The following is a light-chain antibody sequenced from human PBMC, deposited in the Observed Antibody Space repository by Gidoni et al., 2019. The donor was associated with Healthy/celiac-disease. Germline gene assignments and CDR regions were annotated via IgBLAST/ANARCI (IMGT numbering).Light chain of an antibody. CDR2: AAS. Sequence: DIQITQSPSSLSASVGDRVTITCRASQSISSYLNWYQQKPGKAPKRLIYAASSLQSGVPSRFSGSGSGTDFTLTISSLQPEDFATYYCQQSYSTRKVDQGTKVE. CDR1: QSISSY. V-gene: IGKV1-39*01. J-gene: IGKJ1*01. CDR3: QQSYSTRK.